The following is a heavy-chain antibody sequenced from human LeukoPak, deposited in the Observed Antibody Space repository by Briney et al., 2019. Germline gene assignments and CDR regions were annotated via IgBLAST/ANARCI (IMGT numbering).Heavy chain of an antibody. J-gene: IGHJ4*02. D-gene: IGHD4-17*01. Sequence: RPSETLSLTCTVSGGAISSYHWSWIRQPAGKGREWIGRIYPSGSTNYNPSLKSRVTTSVDTSKNQFSLELSSVTAADTAVYYCAREGDYGDYDYWGQGTLVTVSS. CDR1: GGAISSYH. CDR3: AREGDYGDYDY. CDR2: IYPSGST. V-gene: IGHV4-4*07.